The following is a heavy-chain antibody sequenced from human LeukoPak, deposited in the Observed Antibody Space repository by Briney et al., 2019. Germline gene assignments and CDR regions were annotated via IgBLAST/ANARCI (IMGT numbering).Heavy chain of an antibody. D-gene: IGHD6-25*01. Sequence: GGSLRLSCAASGFTFSSYAMSWVRQAPGKGLEWVSAISFSGTNTYYADSVKGRFTISRDNLKDTLYLQMNSLGAEDTAVYFCAKEVKAATNWFDPWGQGTLVTVSS. CDR1: GFTFSSYA. V-gene: IGHV3-23*01. J-gene: IGHJ5*02. CDR3: AKEVKAATNWFDP. CDR2: ISFSGTNT.